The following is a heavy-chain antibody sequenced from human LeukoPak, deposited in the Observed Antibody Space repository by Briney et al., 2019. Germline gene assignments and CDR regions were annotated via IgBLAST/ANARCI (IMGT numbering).Heavy chain of an antibody. CDR1: GGSMSNYY. D-gene: IGHD6-19*01. J-gene: IGHJ5*02. CDR2: IYYSGST. V-gene: IGHV4-59*01. Sequence: SETLSLTCSVSGGSMSNYYWSWIRQPPGKGLEWIGYIYYSGSTNYNPSLKSRVIISVDTSKNHFSLNLSSVTAADTAVCYCARYGGWSNWFDPWGQGTLVTVSS. CDR3: ARYGGWSNWFDP.